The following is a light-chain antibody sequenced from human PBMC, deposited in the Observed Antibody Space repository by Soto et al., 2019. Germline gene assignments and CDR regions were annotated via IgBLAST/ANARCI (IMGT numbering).Light chain of an antibody. Sequence: QSVLTQPASVSGSPGQSITISCTGTSSDVGGYNYVSWYQQRPGKAPKLIIYEVSDRPSGVSNRFSGSKSGNTASLIISGLQTEDEADYYCSSGSSVSSSVFGTGTKVTAL. CDR3: SSGSSVSSSV. V-gene: IGLV2-14*01. J-gene: IGLJ1*01. CDR2: EVS. CDR1: SSDVGGYNY.